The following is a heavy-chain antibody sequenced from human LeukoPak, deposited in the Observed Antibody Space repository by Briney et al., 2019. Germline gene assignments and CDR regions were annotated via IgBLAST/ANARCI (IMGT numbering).Heavy chain of an antibody. CDR3: AKTYQLLLYYYYYGMDV. V-gene: IGHV3-30*02. Sequence: GGSLRLSCAASGFTFSSYGMHWVRQAPGKGLEWVAFIRYDGSNKYYADSVKGRFTISRDNSKNTLYLQMNSLRAEDTAVYYCAKTYQLLLYYYYYGMDVWGQGTTVTVSS. CDR1: GFTFSSYG. D-gene: IGHD2-2*01. CDR2: IRYDGSNK. J-gene: IGHJ6*02.